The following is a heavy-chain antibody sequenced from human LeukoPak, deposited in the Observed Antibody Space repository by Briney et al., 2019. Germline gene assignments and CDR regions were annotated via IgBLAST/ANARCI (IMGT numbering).Heavy chain of an antibody. J-gene: IGHJ6*02. V-gene: IGHV4-4*07. D-gene: IGHD3-22*01. CDR3: ARDGTPNYYDSSGYYSPYYYYYGMDV. CDR1: GGSISSYY. CDR2: IYTSGST. Sequence: PSETLSLTCTVSGGSISSYYWSWIRQPAGKGLEWIGRIYTSGSTNYNPSLKSRVTMSVDTSKNQFSLKLGSVTAADTAVYYCARDGTPNYYDSSGYYSPYYYYYGMDVWGQGTTVTVSS.